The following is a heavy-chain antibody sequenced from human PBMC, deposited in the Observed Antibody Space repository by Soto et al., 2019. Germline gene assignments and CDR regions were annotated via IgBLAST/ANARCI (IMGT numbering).Heavy chain of an antibody. CDR2: MNPNSGNT. D-gene: IGHD3-10*01. Sequence: ASVKVSCKASGYTFTSYDINWVRQATGQGLEWMGWMNPNSGNTGYARKFQGRVTMTRNTSISTAYMELSSLRSEDTAVYYCARVYGSPPGGWFDPWGQGTLVTVSS. J-gene: IGHJ5*02. CDR1: GYTFTSYD. V-gene: IGHV1-8*01. CDR3: ARVYGSPPGGWFDP.